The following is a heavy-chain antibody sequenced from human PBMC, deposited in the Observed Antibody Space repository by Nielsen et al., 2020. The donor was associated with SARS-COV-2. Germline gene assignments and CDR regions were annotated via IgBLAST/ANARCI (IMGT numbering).Heavy chain of an antibody. Sequence: ASVKASCKASGYTFSHYSLYWVRQAPGQGLQWMGWINRGDGNTKYSQEFQGRLTITRDTSASTVYMALSSLRSEETAIYYCASRIVAAFDFWGQGTLLAVSS. D-gene: IGHD1-26*01. V-gene: IGHV1-3*01. CDR3: ASRIVAAFDF. CDR2: INRGDGNT. J-gene: IGHJ4*02. CDR1: GYTFSHYS.